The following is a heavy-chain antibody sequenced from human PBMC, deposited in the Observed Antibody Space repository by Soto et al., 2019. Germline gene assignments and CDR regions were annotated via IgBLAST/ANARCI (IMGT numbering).Heavy chain of an antibody. J-gene: IGHJ4*02. Sequence: GGSLRLSCAASGFTVSSNYMSWVRQAPGKGLEWVSVIYSGGSTYYADSVKGRFTISRDNSKNTLYLQMNSLRAEDTAVYYCAIVDRLVGGVDYWGQGTLVTVSS. CDR2: IYSGGST. CDR3: AIVDRLVGGVDY. D-gene: IGHD2-8*02. CDR1: GFTVSSNY. V-gene: IGHV3-66*01.